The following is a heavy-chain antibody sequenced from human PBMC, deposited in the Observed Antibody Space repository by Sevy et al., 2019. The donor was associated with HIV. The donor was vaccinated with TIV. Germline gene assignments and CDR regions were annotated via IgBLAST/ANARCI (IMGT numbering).Heavy chain of an antibody. Sequence: GGSLRLSCAASGFTFDDYAMHWVRQAPGKGLEWVSGISWNSGNIDYADSVKGRFTISRDNAKNSLYLQMNSLRAEDTALYHCAKDRASGNYYERYDYYYGMDVWGHGTTVTVSS. V-gene: IGHV3-9*01. D-gene: IGHD3-10*01. CDR2: ISWNSGNI. J-gene: IGHJ6*02. CDR3: AKDRASGNYYERYDYYYGMDV. CDR1: GFTFDDYA.